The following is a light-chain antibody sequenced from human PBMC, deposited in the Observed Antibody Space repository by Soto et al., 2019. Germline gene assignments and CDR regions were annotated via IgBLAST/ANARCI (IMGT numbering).Light chain of an antibody. CDR1: QSVSSSY. CDR3: QQYGSSPVT. CDR2: GAA. Sequence: EIVLTQSPGTLYLSPGERATLSCRASQSVSSSYLAWYQQKPGQARRLLIYGAASRATGIQDRFSGSGSGTDFTVTISRLEPEDFAVYYCQQYGSSPVTFGQGTKVEIK. J-gene: IGKJ1*01. V-gene: IGKV3-20*01.